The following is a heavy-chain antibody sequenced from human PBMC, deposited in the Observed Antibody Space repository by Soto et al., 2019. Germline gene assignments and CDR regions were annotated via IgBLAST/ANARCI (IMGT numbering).Heavy chain of an antibody. CDR2: IWYDGGNK. CDR3: ARDFTVYGMDV. J-gene: IGHJ6*02. Sequence: GGSLRLSCAASGFTFSSYGMHWVRQAPGKGLEWVTVIWYDGGNKYYADSVKGRFTISRDNSKNTLYLQMNSLRAEDTAVYYCARDFTVYGMDVWGQGTTVTVSS. V-gene: IGHV3-33*01. CDR1: GFTFSSYG.